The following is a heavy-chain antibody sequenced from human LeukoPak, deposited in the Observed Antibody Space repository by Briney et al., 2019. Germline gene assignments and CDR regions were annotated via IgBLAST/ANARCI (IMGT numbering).Heavy chain of an antibody. D-gene: IGHD4-17*01. CDR3: ARGDDYGDYWGLY. Sequence: GASVKVSCKASGYTFTDYGISWVRQVPGQGLEWMGWISTYNGNTNYAQKLQGRVTMTTDTSTSTAYMELRSLISDDAAVYYCARGDDYGDYWGLYWGQGTLVTVSS. CDR1: GYTFTDYG. V-gene: IGHV1-18*01. CDR2: ISTYNGNT. J-gene: IGHJ4*02.